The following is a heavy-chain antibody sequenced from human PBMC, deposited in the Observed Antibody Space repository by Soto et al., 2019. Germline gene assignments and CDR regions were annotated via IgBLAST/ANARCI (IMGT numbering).Heavy chain of an antibody. CDR3: AISAGSYYDFVPDYYGSYMDV. V-gene: IGHV1-18*01. CDR2: ISAYNGHT. J-gene: IGHJ6*03. Sequence: QVQLVQSGAEVKKPGASVKVSCKASGYTFTSYGISWVRQAPGQGLEWMGWISAYNGHTNYSHQLQGRVTMTTDTSTSTAYMEKRSLRSDDTGVYYCAISAGSYYDFVPDYYGSYMDVWGKGTTVTVSS. D-gene: IGHD3-9*01. CDR1: GYTFTSYG.